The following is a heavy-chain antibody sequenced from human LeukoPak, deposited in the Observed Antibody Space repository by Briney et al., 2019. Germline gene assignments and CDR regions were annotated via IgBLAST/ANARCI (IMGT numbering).Heavy chain of an antibody. CDR3: ARESYSSDAFDI. CDR2: IYYSGST. D-gene: IGHD6-13*01. Sequence: SETLSLTCTVSGGSISSSSYYWGWIRQPPGKGLEWIGSIYYSGSTYYNPSLKSRVTISVDTSKNQFSLKLSSVTAADTAVYYCARESYSSDAFDIWGQGTMVTVSS. CDR1: GGSISSSSYY. V-gene: IGHV4-39*07. J-gene: IGHJ3*02.